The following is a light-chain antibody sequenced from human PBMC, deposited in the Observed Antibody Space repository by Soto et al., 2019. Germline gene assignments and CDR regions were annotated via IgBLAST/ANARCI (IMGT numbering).Light chain of an antibody. J-gene: IGLJ2*01. V-gene: IGLV2-8*01. CDR2: EVT. Sequence: QSALTQPPSASGSHGQSVTISCTGTSSDLGGYNYVSWYQQHPGKAPKLMIYEVTKRPSGVPDRFSGSKSGNTASLTVSGLQTDDEADYYFSSYAGSNNLVFGGGTKLTVI. CDR1: SSDLGGYNY. CDR3: SSYAGSNNLV.